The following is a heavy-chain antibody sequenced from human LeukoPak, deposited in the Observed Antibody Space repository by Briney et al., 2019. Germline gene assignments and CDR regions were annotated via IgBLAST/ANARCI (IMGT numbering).Heavy chain of an antibody. V-gene: IGHV3-7*01. D-gene: IGHD6-13*01. CDR1: GFTFSSYW. Sequence: GGSLRLSCAGSGFTFSSYWMSWIRQAPGKGPEWVANIKQDGREKHYVDSVKGRFTISRDNAKSSLYLQMNSLRAEGTAVYYCTRDEAAATNWGQGTLVTVSS. J-gene: IGHJ4*02. CDR3: TRDEAAATN. CDR2: IKQDGREK.